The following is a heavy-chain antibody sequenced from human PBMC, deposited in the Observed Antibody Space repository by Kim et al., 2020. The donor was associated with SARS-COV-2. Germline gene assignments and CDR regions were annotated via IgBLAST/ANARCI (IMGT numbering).Heavy chain of an antibody. D-gene: IGHD2-21*02. CDR3: AKDGPCGGDCYSEGYYYYGMDV. Sequence: GGSLRLSCAASGFTFSSDAMSWVRQAPGKGLEWVSVIYSGGSSTYYADSVKGRFTISRDNSKNTLYLQMNSLRAEDTAVYYCAKDGPCGGDCYSEGYYYYGMDVWGQGTTVTVSS. CDR2: IYSGGSST. J-gene: IGHJ6*02. V-gene: IGHV3-23*03. CDR1: GFTFSSDA.